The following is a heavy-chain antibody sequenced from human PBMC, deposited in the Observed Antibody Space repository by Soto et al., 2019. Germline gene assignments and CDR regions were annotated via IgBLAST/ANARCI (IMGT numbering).Heavy chain of an antibody. D-gene: IGHD1-7*01. CDR2: IIPFLGVT. Sequence: QVHLVQSGAEVKKPGSSVKVSCKASGGTFSPYTINWVRQAPGQGLEWMGRIIPFLGVTNTAQKFQDRVKITADKQTGTATREFRSLRSEDPAVYYCTKDWHITVSTWELGGHWGQGTLVTFSS. V-gene: IGHV1-69*08. CDR3: TKDWHITVSTWELGGH. CDR1: GGTFSPYT. J-gene: IGHJ4*02.